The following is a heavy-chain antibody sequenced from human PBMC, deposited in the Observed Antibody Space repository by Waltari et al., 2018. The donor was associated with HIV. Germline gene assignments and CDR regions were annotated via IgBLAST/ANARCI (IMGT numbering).Heavy chain of an antibody. D-gene: IGHD3-22*01. CDR3: AKMNAIVVVINYFDY. CDR1: GFTFSSSA. V-gene: IGHV3-23*01. J-gene: IGHJ4*02. Sequence: EVQLLESGGGLVQPGGSLRLSCAASGFTFSSSAMSWVRPAPGKGLEWVSAISGSGGSTYCADSVKGRVTISRDNSKNTLDLQMNSLRAEDTAVYYCAKMNAIVVVINYFDYWGQGTLVTVSS. CDR2: ISGSGGST.